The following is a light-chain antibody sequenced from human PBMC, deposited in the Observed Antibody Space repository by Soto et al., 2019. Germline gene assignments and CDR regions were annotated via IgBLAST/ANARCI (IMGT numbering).Light chain of an antibody. CDR2: KAS. J-gene: IGKJ1*01. V-gene: IGKV1-5*03. Sequence: DIQMTQSPSTLSASVGDRVTITWRASQSISVWLAWYQQKPGKAPKLLIYKASGLENGVPSRFSGSGSGTEFTLTISCLQPDDFATYYCQQYNSYPGTFGQGTKVEIK. CDR3: QQYNSYPGT. CDR1: QSISVW.